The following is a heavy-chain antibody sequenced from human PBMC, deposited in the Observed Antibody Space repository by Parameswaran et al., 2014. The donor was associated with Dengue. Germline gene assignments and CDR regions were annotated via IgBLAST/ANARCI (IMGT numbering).Heavy chain of an antibody. J-gene: IGHJ4*02. CDR2: ISSSGSTI. CDR3: ARDASINGVYY. Sequence: VRQAPGKGLEWVSYISSSGSTIYYADSVKGRFTISRDNAKNSLYLQMNSLRAEDTAVYYCARDASINGVYYWGQGTLVTVSS. D-gene: IGHD2-8*01. V-gene: IGHV3-48*03.